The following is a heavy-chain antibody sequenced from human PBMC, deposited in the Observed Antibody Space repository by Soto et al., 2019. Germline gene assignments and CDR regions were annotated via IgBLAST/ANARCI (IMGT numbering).Heavy chain of an antibody. J-gene: IGHJ4*02. CDR2: IYYSGST. D-gene: IGHD5-12*01. V-gene: IGHV4-59*08. CDR1: GGSISSYY. CDR3: ARHRDSGYDLRPFDY. Sequence: QVQLQESGPGLVKPSETLSLTCSVSGGSISSYYWSWIRQPPGKGLEWIGFIYYSGSTKYNPSLKSRVTISVDTSKNQFSLKLSSVTAADTAVYYCARHRDSGYDLRPFDYWGQGTLVTVSS.